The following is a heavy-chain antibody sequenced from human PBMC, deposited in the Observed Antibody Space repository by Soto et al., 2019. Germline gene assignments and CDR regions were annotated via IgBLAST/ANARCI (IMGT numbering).Heavy chain of an antibody. D-gene: IGHD3-3*01. J-gene: IGHJ6*02. Sequence: ASVKVSCKASGYTFTSYGISWVRQAPGQGLEWMGGIIPIFGTANYAQKFQGRVTITADESTSTAYMELSSLRSEDTAVYYCARCPTYYDFWSGYSYYAMDVWGQGTTVTVSS. CDR1: GYTFTSYG. CDR2: IIPIFGTA. V-gene: IGHV1-69*13. CDR3: ARCPTYYDFWSGYSYYAMDV.